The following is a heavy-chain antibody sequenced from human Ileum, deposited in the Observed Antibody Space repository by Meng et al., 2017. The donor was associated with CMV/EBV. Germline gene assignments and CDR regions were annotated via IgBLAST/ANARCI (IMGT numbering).Heavy chain of an antibody. Sequence: LSLTCAASGFSINNYWMSWARQAPGKGLEWVATINPDEGEKYYVDSVRGRFTISRDNAKNSAHLQMNNLRVEDTAVYYCARDKSGAMDVWGQGTPVTVSS. J-gene: IGHJ6*02. CDR3: ARDKSGAMDV. CDR2: INPDEGEK. V-gene: IGHV3-7*01. CDR1: GFSINNYW.